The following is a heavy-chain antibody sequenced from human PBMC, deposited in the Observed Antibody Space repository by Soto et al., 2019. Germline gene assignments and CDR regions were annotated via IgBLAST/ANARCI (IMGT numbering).Heavy chain of an antibody. CDR2: ISYDGTNK. V-gene: IGHV3-33*01. J-gene: IGHJ4*02. CDR1: GFSFSRYG. Sequence: QVQLVESGGGVVQPGRSLRLSCAASGFSFSRYGMHWVRQAPGKGLEWVAIISYDGTNKYYADSVKGRFTISRDNSTNTLYLQINSLRAEDTAVYYCARGDTLPGYWGQGTLVTVSS. CDR3: ARGDTLPGY. D-gene: IGHD3-10*01.